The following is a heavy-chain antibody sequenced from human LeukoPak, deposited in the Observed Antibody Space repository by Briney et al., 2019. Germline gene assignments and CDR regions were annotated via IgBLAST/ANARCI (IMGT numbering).Heavy chain of an antibody. CDR1: GGSISSGGYY. J-gene: IGHJ4*02. Sequence: PSETLSLTCTVSGGSISSGGYYWSWIRQHPGKGLEWIAYIYYGGSTYYNPSLKSRVTISVDTSKNQFSLKLSSVTAADTAVYYCARDGTVLDFDYWGQGTLVTVSS. CDR2: IYYGGST. CDR3: ARDGTVLDFDY. V-gene: IGHV4-31*03. D-gene: IGHD2-8*01.